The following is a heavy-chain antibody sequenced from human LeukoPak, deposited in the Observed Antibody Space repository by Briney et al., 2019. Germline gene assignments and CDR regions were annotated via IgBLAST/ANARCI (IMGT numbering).Heavy chain of an antibody. CDR1: GYTFTDYG. J-gene: IGHJ4*02. CDR3: ARARSRASTWYWDH. V-gene: IGHV1-18*01. D-gene: IGHD2-8*02. Sequence: GASVKVSCKASGYTFTDYGINWVRRAPGQGPEWMGWISTLYGNKNFAQKFQGRVTMTSDTSTSTAYLELASLTSDDSAIYYCARARSRASTWYWDHWGQGTLVTVSS. CDR2: ISTLYGNK.